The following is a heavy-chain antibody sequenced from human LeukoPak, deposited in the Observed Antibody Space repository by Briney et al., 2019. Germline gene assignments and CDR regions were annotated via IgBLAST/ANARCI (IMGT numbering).Heavy chain of an antibody. CDR2: ISGSGGST. V-gene: IGHV3-23*01. Sequence: GGTLRLSCAASGFTFSSYGMSWVRQGPGEGLEWVSAISGSGGSTYYADSVKGRFTISRDNSKNTLYLQMNSLRAEDTAVYYCAKLVAAAGRGYWGQGTLVTVSS. CDR3: AKLVAAAGRGY. CDR1: GFTFSSYG. D-gene: IGHD6-13*01. J-gene: IGHJ4*02.